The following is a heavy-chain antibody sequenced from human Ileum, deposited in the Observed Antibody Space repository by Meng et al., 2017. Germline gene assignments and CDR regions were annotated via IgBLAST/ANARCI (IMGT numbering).Heavy chain of an antibody. CDR1: GLSLSSYW. J-gene: IGHJ4*02. CDR3: ASFQYTMEDY. Sequence: VQLGGSGAGLVQPGGSVRLSFASSGLSLSSYWIHWVRQPPGKGLVWLSLISPDGSATNYADSVKGRFTISRDNAKNTVYLQMDSLGVEDTALYYCASFQYTMEDYWGLGTLVTVSS. V-gene: IGHV3-74*01. D-gene: IGHD3-3*01. CDR2: ISPDGSAT.